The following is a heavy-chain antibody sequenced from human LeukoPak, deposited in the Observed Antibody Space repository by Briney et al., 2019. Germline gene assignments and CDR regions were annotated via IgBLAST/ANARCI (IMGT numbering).Heavy chain of an antibody. CDR2: ISYDGSNK. CDR1: GFTFSSYA. J-gene: IGHJ6*02. D-gene: IGHD2-2*02. V-gene: IGHV3-30-3*01. Sequence: GGSLRLSCAASGFTFSSYAMHWVRQAPGKGLEWVAVISYDGSNKYYADSVKGRFTISRDNSMNTLYLQMNSLRAEDTAVYYCARDSCSSTSCYNGGAYYYYGMDVWGQRTTVTVSS. CDR3: ARDSCSSTSCYNGGAYYYYGMDV.